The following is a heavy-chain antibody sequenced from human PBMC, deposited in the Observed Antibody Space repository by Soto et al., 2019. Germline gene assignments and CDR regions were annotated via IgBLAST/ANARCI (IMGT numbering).Heavy chain of an antibody. D-gene: IGHD3-3*01. Sequence: GGSLRLSCAASGFTFSSYSMNWVRQAPGKGLEWVSYISSSSSTIYYADSVKGRFTISRDNAKNSLYLQMNSLRDEDTAVYYCARGIWSGYYSDWFDPWGQGTLVTVSS. J-gene: IGHJ5*02. CDR1: GFTFSSYS. V-gene: IGHV3-48*02. CDR3: ARGIWSGYYSDWFDP. CDR2: ISSSSSTI.